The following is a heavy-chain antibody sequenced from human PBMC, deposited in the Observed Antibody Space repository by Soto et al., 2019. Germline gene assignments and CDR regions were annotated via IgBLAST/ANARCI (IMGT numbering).Heavy chain of an antibody. V-gene: IGHV3-7*01. CDR1: GFAFGSYW. J-gene: IGHJ4*02. Sequence: PGGSLRLSCAVSGFAFGSYWMNWFRLIPGKGLEWVAYIKPDGSATYYVDSVKGRFTISRDNAKNSLYLQMNSLRVEDTSVYYCARAGYCGPGCYYYFDYWGQGTLVTVS. D-gene: IGHD2-21*02. CDR2: IKPDGSAT. CDR3: ARAGYCGPGCYYYFDY.